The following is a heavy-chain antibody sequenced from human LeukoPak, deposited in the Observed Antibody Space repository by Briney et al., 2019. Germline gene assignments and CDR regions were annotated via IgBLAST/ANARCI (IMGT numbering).Heavy chain of an antibody. J-gene: IGHJ4*02. D-gene: IGHD3-10*01. CDR3: ARDLLVRGVQPGY. CDR1: GYTFTSYD. CDR2: MNPNSGNT. Sequence: ASVKVSCKASGYTFTSYDINWVRQATGQGLEWMGWMNPNSGNTGYAQKFQGRVTMTRNTSISTAYMELSSLRSEDTAVYYCARDLLVRGVQPGYWGQGTLVTVSS. V-gene: IGHV1-8*01.